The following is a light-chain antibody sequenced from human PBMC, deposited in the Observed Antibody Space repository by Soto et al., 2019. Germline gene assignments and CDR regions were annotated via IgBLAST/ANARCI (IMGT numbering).Light chain of an antibody. J-gene: IGKJ1*01. Sequence: DIQMTQSPSSLSASVGDRVTITCRASQSISSYLNWYQQKPEKAPKLLIYAASSLQSGVPSRFSGSGSGTDFTLTISSLQPEDFATYYCQQSYSTRCTFGHGTKVESK. V-gene: IGKV1-39*01. CDR3: QQSYSTRCT. CDR1: QSISSY. CDR2: AAS.